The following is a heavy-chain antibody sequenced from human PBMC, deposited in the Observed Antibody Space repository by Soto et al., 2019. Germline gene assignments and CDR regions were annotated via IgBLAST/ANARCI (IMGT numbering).Heavy chain of an antibody. D-gene: IGHD2-2*01. CDR2: IYPGDSDT. Sequence: GESLKISCKGSGYSFTSCWIGWVRQMPGKGLEWMGIIYPGDSDTRYSPSFQGQVTISADKSISTAYLQWSSLKASDTAMYYCARLGTNCSSTSCYEDPYYYYYYGMDVWGQGTTVTVSS. CDR1: GYSFTSCW. J-gene: IGHJ6*02. CDR3: ARLGTNCSSTSCYEDPYYYYYYGMDV. V-gene: IGHV5-51*01.